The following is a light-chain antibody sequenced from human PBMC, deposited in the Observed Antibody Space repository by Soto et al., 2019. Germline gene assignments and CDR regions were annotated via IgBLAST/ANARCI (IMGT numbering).Light chain of an antibody. CDR2: YVS. CDR3: QEIDSYPPT. Sequence: DIPLTQSPTFLSAAVGDTITITCRASQDVNSHFAWYQQTPGRAPKLLISYVSTLQSGVPSRFSGSGSRTDFTLTISSLQPEDFATYYCQEIDSYPPTFGQGTRLEIK. J-gene: IGKJ5*01. V-gene: IGKV1-9*01. CDR1: QDVNSH.